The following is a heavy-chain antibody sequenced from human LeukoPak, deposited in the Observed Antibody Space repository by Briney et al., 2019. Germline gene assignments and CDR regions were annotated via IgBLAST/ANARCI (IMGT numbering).Heavy chain of an antibody. Sequence: PGGSLRLSCAASGFTFSSYAMHWVRQAPGKGLEWVAVISYDGSNKYYADSVKGRFTISRDNSKNTLYLQMNSLRAEDTAVYYCAREMQRTDSSGYPPLDYWGQGTLVTVSS. CDR1: GFTFSSYA. D-gene: IGHD3-22*01. J-gene: IGHJ4*02. CDR2: ISYDGSNK. V-gene: IGHV3-30-3*01. CDR3: AREMQRTDSSGYPPLDY.